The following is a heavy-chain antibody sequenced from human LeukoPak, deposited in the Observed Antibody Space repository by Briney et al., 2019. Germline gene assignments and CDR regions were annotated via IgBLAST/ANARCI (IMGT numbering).Heavy chain of an antibody. CDR3: ARVEAAAHAFDI. D-gene: IGHD6-13*01. CDR2: IYYSGST. V-gene: IGHV4-31*03. CDR1: GGSISIGGYY. J-gene: IGHJ3*02. Sequence: PSETLSLTCTVSGGSISIGGYYWSWIRQHPGKGLEWIGYIYYSGSTYYNPSLKSRVTISVDTSKNQFSLKLSSVTAADTAVYYCARVEAAAHAFDIWGQGTMVTVSS.